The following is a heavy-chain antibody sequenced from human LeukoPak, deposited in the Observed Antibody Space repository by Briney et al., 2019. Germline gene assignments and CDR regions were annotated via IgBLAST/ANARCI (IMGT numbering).Heavy chain of an antibody. J-gene: IGHJ4*02. CDR2: IKSKTDGGTT. CDR3: TTFILDRSSFGF. V-gene: IGHV3-15*01. D-gene: IGHD6-6*01. CDR1: GFTFSNAW. Sequence: GGSLRLSCAASGFTFSNAWMSWVRQAPGKGLECVVRIKSKTDGGTTDYAAPVKGRFTISRDDSKNTLYLQMNSLKTEDTAVYYCTTFILDRSSFGFWGQGTLVTVSS.